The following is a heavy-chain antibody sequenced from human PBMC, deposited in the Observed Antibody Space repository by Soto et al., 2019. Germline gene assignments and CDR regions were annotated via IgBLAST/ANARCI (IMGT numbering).Heavy chain of an antibody. CDR1: GYTFSNYD. CDR2: MNHNTGDT. V-gene: IGHV1-8*01. Sequence: QVQLVQSGAEVKEPGASVKVSCRASGYTFSNYDMNWVRQATGQGPEWIGWMNHNTGDTGYAQKFKGRVTMTRDIATNTGYMELSSRRDEDTAVYYCAKVSRRGASIDYDYWGQGTVVTVSS. CDR3: AKVSRRGASIDYDY. D-gene: IGHD3-22*01. J-gene: IGHJ4*02.